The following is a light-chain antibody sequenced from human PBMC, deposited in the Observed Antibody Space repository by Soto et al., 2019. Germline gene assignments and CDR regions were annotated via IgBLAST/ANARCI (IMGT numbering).Light chain of an antibody. V-gene: IGKV3-20*01. CDR3: QQYGSSPYT. J-gene: IGKJ2*01. Sequence: EIVLTQSPGTLSLSPGERATLSCRASQSVSSSYLAWYQQKPGQAPRLLIYGASSRATGLPDSFSGSGSGTDFTLTISRLEPEAFAVYYCQQYGSSPYTCGQGTKLEIK. CDR1: QSVSSSY. CDR2: GAS.